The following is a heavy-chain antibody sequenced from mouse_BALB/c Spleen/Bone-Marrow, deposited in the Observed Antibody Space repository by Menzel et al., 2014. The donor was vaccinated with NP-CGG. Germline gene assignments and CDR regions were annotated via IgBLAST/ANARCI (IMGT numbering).Heavy chain of an antibody. CDR1: GLNIKDTY. D-gene: IGHD2-12*01. CDR3: TSYRYGWYFDV. J-gene: IGHJ1*01. V-gene: IGHV14-3*02. CDR2: IDPANGNT. Sequence: VQLQQSGAELVKLGASVKLSCTASGLNIKDTYMHWVKQRPEQGLEWIGRIDPANGNTKYDPKFQGKPTITADTSSNTDHLQLNSQTSEDTAVYYCTSYRYGWYFDVWGAGSPVAVSS.